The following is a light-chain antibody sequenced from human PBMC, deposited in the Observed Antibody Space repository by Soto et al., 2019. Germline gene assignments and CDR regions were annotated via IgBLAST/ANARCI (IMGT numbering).Light chain of an antibody. V-gene: IGKV1-5*03. CDR2: KAS. CDR1: QSVDSW. Sequence: DIQMTQSPSTLSASIGDRVTITCRTSQSVDSWLAWYQQKPGKAPKLLIYKASSLQTGFPSRFSGSGSGTEFTLTISSLQPDDFATYSCQHYNDYSRMFGQGTKVEIK. CDR3: QHYNDYSRM. J-gene: IGKJ1*01.